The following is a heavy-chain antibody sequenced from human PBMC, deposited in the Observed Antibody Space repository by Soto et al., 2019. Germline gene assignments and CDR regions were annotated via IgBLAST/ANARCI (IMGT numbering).Heavy chain of an antibody. CDR2: IIPIFGTA. D-gene: IGHD6-13*01. J-gene: IGHJ6*02. Sequence: QVQLVQSGAEVKKPGSSVKVSCKASGGTFSSYAISWVRQAPGQGLEWMGGIIPIFGTANYAQKFQGRVTITADESTSTAYMELSSLRSEDTDVYYCARDQGSDSSSWYPMDYYYYYGMDVWGQGTTVTVSS. CDR3: ARDQGSDSSSWYPMDYYYYYGMDV. CDR1: GGTFSSYA. V-gene: IGHV1-69*01.